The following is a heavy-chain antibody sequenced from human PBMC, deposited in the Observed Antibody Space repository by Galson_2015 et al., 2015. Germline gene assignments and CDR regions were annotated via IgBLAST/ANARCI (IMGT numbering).Heavy chain of an antibody. CDR1: GFTFSNYG. CDR2: IWQDGSDK. V-gene: IGHV3-33*01. CDR3: ARDKGSGGYVGGFDY. J-gene: IGHJ4*02. D-gene: IGHD2-8*02. Sequence: SLRLSCAASGFTFSNYGMHWVRQAPGKGLEWVAVIWQDGSDKYNADSVKGRFTISRDNSKNTLYLQMDSLGAEDTSVYYCARDKGSGGYVGGFDYWGQGTLVTVSS.